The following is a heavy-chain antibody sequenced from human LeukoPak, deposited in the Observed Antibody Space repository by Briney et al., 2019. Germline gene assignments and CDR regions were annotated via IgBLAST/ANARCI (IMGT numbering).Heavy chain of an antibody. Sequence: SETLSLTCTVSGGSISSYYWSWIRQPPGKGLEWIGYIYYSGSINYNPSLKSRVSISVDTSKNQFSLKLRSVTAADTAVYYCARGRGPEDYWGQGTLVTVSS. J-gene: IGHJ4*02. CDR2: IYYSGSI. V-gene: IGHV4-59*01. CDR3: ARGRGPEDY. CDR1: GGSISSYY. D-gene: IGHD5-12*01.